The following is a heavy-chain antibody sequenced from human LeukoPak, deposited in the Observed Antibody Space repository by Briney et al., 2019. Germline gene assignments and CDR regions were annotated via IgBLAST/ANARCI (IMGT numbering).Heavy chain of an antibody. Sequence: GGSLRLSCAASGFTLSRYWMRWVRQVPGKGLVWVPRIEPDGSRITYADSLKGRFTMSRDNAKNTLYLQMNSLRAEDTAVYYCARDFAGGDDYWGQGTLVTVSS. CDR3: ARDFAGGDDY. D-gene: IGHD3-16*01. CDR1: GFTLSRYW. V-gene: IGHV3-74*01. J-gene: IGHJ4*02. CDR2: IEPDGSRI.